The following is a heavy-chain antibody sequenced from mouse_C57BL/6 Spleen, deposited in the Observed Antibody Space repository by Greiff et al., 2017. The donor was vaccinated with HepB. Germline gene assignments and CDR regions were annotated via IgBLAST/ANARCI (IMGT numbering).Heavy chain of an antibody. CDR3: AQRDGYRFAY. D-gene: IGHD2-3*01. CDR2: INPNNGGT. CDR1: GYTFTDYY. Sequence: EVQLQQSGPELVKPGASVKISCKASGYTFTDYYMNWVKQSHGKSLEWIGDINPNNGGTSYNQKFKGKATLTVDKSSSTAYMELRSLTSEDSAVYYCAQRDGYRFAYWGQGTLVTVSA. V-gene: IGHV1-26*01. J-gene: IGHJ3*01.